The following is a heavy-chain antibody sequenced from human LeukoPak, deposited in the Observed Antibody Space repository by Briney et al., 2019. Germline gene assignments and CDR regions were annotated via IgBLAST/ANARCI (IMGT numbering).Heavy chain of an antibody. V-gene: IGHV5-51*01. CDR3: ASLEGSSTWYYLDY. Sequence: GESLKISCKASGYTFTSYWIGWVRQMAGKGLEWMGIIYPGDSDTRYSPSFEGQVTISADKSINTAYLQWSRLKASDTAMYYCASLEGSSTWYYLDYWGQGTLVTVSS. D-gene: IGHD6-13*01. CDR2: IYPGDSDT. CDR1: GYTFTSYW. J-gene: IGHJ4*02.